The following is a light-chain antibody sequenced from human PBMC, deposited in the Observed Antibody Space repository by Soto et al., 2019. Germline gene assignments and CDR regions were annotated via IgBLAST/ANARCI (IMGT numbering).Light chain of an antibody. CDR3: HQYAASPLT. V-gene: IGKV3-20*01. Sequence: EIVLTQSPGTLSLSPGESTTLSCRASQSVGRNFLAWYQQQPRRAPRLLIHGASHRATGVPDRCSGSGSQTDFTLTISRLEPEDFAVYYCHQYAASPLTFGGGTKVEIK. CDR1: QSVGRNF. J-gene: IGKJ4*01. CDR2: GAS.